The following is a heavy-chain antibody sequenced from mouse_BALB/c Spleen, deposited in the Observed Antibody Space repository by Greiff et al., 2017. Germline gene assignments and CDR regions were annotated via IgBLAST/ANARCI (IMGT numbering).Heavy chain of an antibody. D-gene: IGHD2-1*01. Sequence: EVQVVESGGGLVKPGGSLKLSCAASGFTFSSYAMSWVRQSPEKRLEWVAEISSGGSYTYYPDTVTGRFTISRDNAKNTLYLEMSSLRSEDTAMYYCARDLGNFGAMDYWGQGTSVTVSS. CDR1: GFTFSSYA. V-gene: IGHV5-9-4*01. CDR2: ISSGGSYT. J-gene: IGHJ4*01. CDR3: ARDLGNFGAMDY.